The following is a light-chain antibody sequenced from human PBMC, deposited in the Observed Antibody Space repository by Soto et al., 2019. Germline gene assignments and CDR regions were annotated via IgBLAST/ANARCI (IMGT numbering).Light chain of an antibody. Sequence: QSVPTQPPSVSGSPGQRVTISCTGSSSNIGAGYDVHWYQQLPGTAPKLLIYGNSNRPSGVPDRFSGSKSGTSASLAITGLQAEDEADYDCQSYDSSLSGYWVFGGGTKLTVL. CDR2: GNS. V-gene: IGLV1-40*01. J-gene: IGLJ3*02. CDR1: SSNIGAGYD. CDR3: QSYDSSLSGYWV.